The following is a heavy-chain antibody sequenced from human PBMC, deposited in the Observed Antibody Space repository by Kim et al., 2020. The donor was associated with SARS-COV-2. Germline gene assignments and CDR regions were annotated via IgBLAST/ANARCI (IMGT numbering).Heavy chain of an antibody. D-gene: IGHD6-13*01. Sequence: GGSLRLSCAASGFTFSSYGMHWVRQAPGKGLEWVAVISYDGSNKYYADSVKGRFTISRDNSKNTLYLQMNSLRAEDTAVYYCAKGDSSSWSNSYGMDVWGQGTTVTVSS. CDR1: GFTFSSYG. J-gene: IGHJ6*02. CDR3: AKGDSSSWSNSYGMDV. CDR2: ISYDGSNK. V-gene: IGHV3-30*18.